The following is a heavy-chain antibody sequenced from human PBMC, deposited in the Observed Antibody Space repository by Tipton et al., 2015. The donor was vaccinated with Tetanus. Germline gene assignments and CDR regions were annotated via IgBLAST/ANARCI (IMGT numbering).Heavy chain of an antibody. J-gene: IGHJ5*02. D-gene: IGHD2-21*01. CDR3: TRDPYYGGYGWFDP. CDR2: IYYSGSS. V-gene: IGHV4-39*07. Sequence: TLSLTCTVSGDSISSTSYHWGWIRQPPGKGLEWIGSIYYSGSSSFNPSLQSRVTMSVDKSKNQFSLKLASATAADTAVYYCTRDPYYGGYGWFDPWGQGTLVSVSS. CDR1: GDSISSTSYH.